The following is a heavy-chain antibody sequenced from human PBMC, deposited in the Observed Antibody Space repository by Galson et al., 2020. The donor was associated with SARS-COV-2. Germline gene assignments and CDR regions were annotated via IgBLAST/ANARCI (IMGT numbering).Heavy chain of an antibody. Sequence: TGGSLRLSCAASGFTFRNYGMQWVRQAPGKGLEWVAVISFDGNTQYYADSVQGRFTVSRDNSQNTLYLQMNSLTAEDTAVYYCFVTMKVVDQSDYWGQGTLVTVSP. D-gene: IGHD3-22*01. CDR1: GFTFRNYG. CDR3: FVTMKVVDQSDY. V-gene: IGHV3-30*03. J-gene: IGHJ4*02. CDR2: ISFDGNTQ.